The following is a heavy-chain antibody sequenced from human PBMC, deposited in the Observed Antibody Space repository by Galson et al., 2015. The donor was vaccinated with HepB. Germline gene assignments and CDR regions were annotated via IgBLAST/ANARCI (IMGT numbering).Heavy chain of an antibody. J-gene: IGHJ5*02. CDR2: INAGNGNT. D-gene: IGHD3-16*02. CDR3: AREVPPLMITFGGVIPSPPNWFDP. CDR1: GYTFTSYA. Sequence: SVKVSCKASGYTFTSYAMHWVRQAPGQRLEWMGWINAGNGNTKYSQKFQGRVTITRDTSASTAYMELSSLRSEDTAVYYCAREVPPLMITFGGVIPSPPNWFDPWGQGTLVTVSS. V-gene: IGHV1-3*01.